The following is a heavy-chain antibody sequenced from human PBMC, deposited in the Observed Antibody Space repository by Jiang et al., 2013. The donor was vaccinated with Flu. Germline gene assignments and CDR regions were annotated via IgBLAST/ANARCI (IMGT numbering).Heavy chain of an antibody. V-gene: IGHV1-69*01. Sequence: SSYAISWVRQAPGQGLEWMGGIIPIFGTANYAQKFQGRVTITADESTSTAYMELSSLRSEDTAVYYCARARVAAAIDYWGQGTLVTVSS. CDR2: IIPIFGTA. D-gene: IGHD6-13*01. J-gene: IGHJ4*02. CDR3: ARARVAAAIDY. CDR1: SSYA.